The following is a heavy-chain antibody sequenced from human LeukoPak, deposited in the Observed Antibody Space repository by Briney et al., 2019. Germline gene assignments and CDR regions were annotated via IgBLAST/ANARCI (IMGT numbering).Heavy chain of an antibody. J-gene: IGHJ4*02. Sequence: HPGGSLRLSCAASGFTFGSYAMNWVGQAPGKGLEWVSAVRGSDAGTSYADSVKGRFTISRDNSKNTLYLQMNSLRAEDTAVYYCAKNRGGSYYSGSDYWGQGTLVTVSS. D-gene: IGHD1-26*01. CDR1: GFTFGSYA. CDR2: VRGSDAGT. V-gene: IGHV3-23*01. CDR3: AKNRGGSYYSGSDY.